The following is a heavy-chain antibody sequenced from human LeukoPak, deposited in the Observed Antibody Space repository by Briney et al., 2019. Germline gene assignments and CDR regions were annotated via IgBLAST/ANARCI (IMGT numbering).Heavy chain of an antibody. Sequence: PGGSLRLSCAASGFTFSSYAMHWVRQAPGKGLEWVAVISYDDGSNKYYADSVKGRFTISRDNSKNTLYLQMNSLRAEDTAVYYCAKGPYSSGWYGWFDPWGQGTLVTVSS. D-gene: IGHD6-19*01. CDR3: AKGPYSSGWYGWFDP. CDR1: GFTFSSYA. J-gene: IGHJ5*02. V-gene: IGHV3-30*04. CDR2: ISYDDGSNK.